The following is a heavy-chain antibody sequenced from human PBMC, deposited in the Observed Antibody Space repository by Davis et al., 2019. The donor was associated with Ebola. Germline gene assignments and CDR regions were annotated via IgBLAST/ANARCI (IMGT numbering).Heavy chain of an antibody. J-gene: IGHJ5*01. D-gene: IGHD4-17*01. V-gene: IGHV4-34*01. CDR2: TGHSGYT. CDR1: GDSVSDYF. Sequence: SETLSLTCAVYGDSVSDYFWSWIRQPPGKGLEWIGETGHSGYTNYSPSLMSRVTMSVDSSKNQFSLKLHSVTAADTAVYYCARTTKTNIEASGLGFNSFDSWGQGALFSVSS. CDR3: ARTTKTNIEASGLGFNSFDS.